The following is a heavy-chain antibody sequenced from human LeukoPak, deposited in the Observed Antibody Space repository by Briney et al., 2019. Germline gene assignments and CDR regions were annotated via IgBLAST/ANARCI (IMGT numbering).Heavy chain of an antibody. CDR1: GGSISSAGFY. V-gene: IGHV4-31*11. Sequence: SETLSLTCAVSGGSISSAGFYWSWIRQHPGKGLEWIGFIYYSGSAYYNPSLKSRFSISVDTSKNQFSLTLNSVTAADTAVYYCARGSDYFDYWGQGTLVTVSS. CDR3: ARGSDYFDY. J-gene: IGHJ4*02. CDR2: IYYSGSA.